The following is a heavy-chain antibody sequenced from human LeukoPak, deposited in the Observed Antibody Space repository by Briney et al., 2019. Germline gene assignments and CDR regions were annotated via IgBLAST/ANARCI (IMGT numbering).Heavy chain of an antibody. J-gene: IGHJ5*02. D-gene: IGHD3-22*01. Sequence: SVKVSCKASGGTFSNYTISWVRQAPGQGLEWTGGIIPIFGTANYAQKFQGRVTITADESTSTAYMELCSLRSEDTAVYYCAKEPYYYDSSGYYNWFDPWGQGTLVTVSS. CDR2: IIPIFGTA. V-gene: IGHV1-69*13. CDR1: GGTFSNYT. CDR3: AKEPYYYDSSGYYNWFDP.